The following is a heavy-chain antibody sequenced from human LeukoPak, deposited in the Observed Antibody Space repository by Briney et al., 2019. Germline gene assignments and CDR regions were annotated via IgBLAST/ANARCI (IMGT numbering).Heavy chain of an antibody. J-gene: IGHJ4*02. CDR1: GGSISSGGYY. CDR2: IYCSGST. V-gene: IGHV4-61*08. D-gene: IGHD3-10*01. Sequence: SQTLSLTCTVSGGSISSGGYYWSWIRQPPGKGLEWIGYIYCSGSTNYNPSLKSRVTISVDTSKNQFSLKLSSVTAADTAVYYCARVVRGVTADYWGQGTLVTVSS. CDR3: ARVVRGVTADY.